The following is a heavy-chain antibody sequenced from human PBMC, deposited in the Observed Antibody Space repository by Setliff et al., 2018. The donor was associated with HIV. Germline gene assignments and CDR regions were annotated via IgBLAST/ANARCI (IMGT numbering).Heavy chain of an antibody. Sequence: ASVKVSCKASGYTFSSHGISWVRQAPGQGFEWLGWISIYNGNTKYAEKFQGRVSMTTGTSSTAYMELRSLYTYDTAVYYCAKDRPGYIYGQGDAFEIWGQGTRVTVSS. D-gene: IGHD5-18*01. CDR2: ISIYNGNT. V-gene: IGHV1-18*01. J-gene: IGHJ3*02. CDR1: GYTFSSHG. CDR3: AKDRPGYIYGQGDAFEI.